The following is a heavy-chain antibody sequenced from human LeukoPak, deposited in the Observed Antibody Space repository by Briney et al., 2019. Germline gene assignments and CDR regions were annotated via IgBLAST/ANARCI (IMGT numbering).Heavy chain of an antibody. V-gene: IGHV4-59*08. CDR2: LYYSGST. CDR1: GGSIGSYY. D-gene: IGHD3-16*01. Sequence: SETLSLTCTVSGGSIGSYYWSWIRQPPGKGLEWIGYLYYSGSTNYSPSLKSRVTMSVDTSKKQFSLKLTSVTAADTAVYYCARHEGPWGDFDYWGQGTLVTVSS. J-gene: IGHJ4*02. CDR3: ARHEGPWGDFDY.